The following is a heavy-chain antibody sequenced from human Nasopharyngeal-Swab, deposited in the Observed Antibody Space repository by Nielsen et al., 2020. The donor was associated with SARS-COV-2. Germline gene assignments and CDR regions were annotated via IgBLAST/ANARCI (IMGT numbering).Heavy chain of an antibody. V-gene: IGHV3-30*18. CDR1: GFSFNNYG. Sequence: GESLKISCAASGFSFNNYGMHWVRQAPGKGLEWVAFISYEGSNKYFADSVNGRFTISRDYSKNTLYLQMNSPRPDDTAVYYCAKRKAIFAFGDAQGPFDIWGQGTMVTVSS. CDR2: ISYEGSNK. D-gene: IGHD4-17*01. CDR3: AKRKAIFAFGDAQGPFDI. J-gene: IGHJ3*02.